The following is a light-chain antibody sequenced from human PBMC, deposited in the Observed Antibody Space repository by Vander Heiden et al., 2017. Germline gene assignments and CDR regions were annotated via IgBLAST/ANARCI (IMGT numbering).Light chain of an antibody. CDR3: QQYYSTPPT. CDR2: WAS. J-gene: IGKJ4*01. V-gene: IGKV4-1*01. Sequence: DIVMTQSPDSLAVSLGERATINCKSSQSVSYSSNNKNYLAWYQQKPGQPPKLLIYWASTRESGVPDRFSGSGSGTDFTLTISSLQAEDVAVYYCQQYYSTPPTFGGGTKVEIK. CDR1: QSVSYSSNNKNY.